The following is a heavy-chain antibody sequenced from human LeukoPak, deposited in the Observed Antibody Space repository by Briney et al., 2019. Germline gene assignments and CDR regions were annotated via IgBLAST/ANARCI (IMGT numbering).Heavy chain of an antibody. J-gene: IGHJ4*02. D-gene: IGHD3-10*01. CDR3: ARQTGSGLFSLP. CDR1: GDSISSSNCY. V-gene: IGHV4-39*01. CDR2: IYFSGGT. Sequence: SETLSLTCTVSGDSISSSNCYWGWIRQPPGKGLERIGSIYFSGGTYYNASLKSRVTIPVDTSKNQFSLKLSSVTAADTAVYYCARQTGSGLFSLPGGQGTLVTVSS.